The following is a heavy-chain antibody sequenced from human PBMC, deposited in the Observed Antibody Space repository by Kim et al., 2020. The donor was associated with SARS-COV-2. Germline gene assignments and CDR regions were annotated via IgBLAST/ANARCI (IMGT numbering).Heavy chain of an antibody. CDR3: ARDRAYSSSSIDY. J-gene: IGHJ4*02. D-gene: IGHD6-6*01. CDR2: IYYSGST. Sequence: SETLSLTCTVSGGSISSSSYYWGWIRQPPGKGLEWIGSIYYSGSTYYNPSLKSRVTISVDTSKNQFSLKLSSVTAADTAVYYCARDRAYSSSSIDYWGQGTLVTVSS. CDR1: GGSISSSSYY. V-gene: IGHV4-39*07.